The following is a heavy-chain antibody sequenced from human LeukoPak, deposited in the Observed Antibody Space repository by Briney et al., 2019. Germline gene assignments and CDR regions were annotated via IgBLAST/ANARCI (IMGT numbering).Heavy chain of an antibody. V-gene: IGHV3-23*01. CDR1: DFTFSIYA. D-gene: IGHD1-26*01. CDR3: AKDRTVGASYWYFDL. Sequence: GGSLRLSCTASDFTFSIYAMGWVRQAPGKGLEWVSAISRSSTNTYYADSVKGRFTISRDSSRNTLFLHMNTLRAEDTAIYYCAKDRTVGASYWYFDLWGRGTLVTVSS. CDR2: ISRSSTNT. J-gene: IGHJ2*01.